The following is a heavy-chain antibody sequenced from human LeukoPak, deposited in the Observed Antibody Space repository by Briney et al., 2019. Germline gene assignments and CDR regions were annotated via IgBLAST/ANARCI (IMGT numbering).Heavy chain of an antibody. Sequence: GGSLRLSCAPSGFTFDNYAMHWVRQAPGKGLEWVALIAYDGGNIYYADSVQGRLTISRDNSKNTLYLQMNSLRHELTAVYFCARVPPFGSCWSDNYFGYWGQGTLVTVSS. CDR1: GFTFDNYA. D-gene: IGHD6-19*01. CDR2: IAYDGGNI. J-gene: IGHJ4*02. CDR3: ARVPPFGSCWSDNYFGY. V-gene: IGHV3-30*04.